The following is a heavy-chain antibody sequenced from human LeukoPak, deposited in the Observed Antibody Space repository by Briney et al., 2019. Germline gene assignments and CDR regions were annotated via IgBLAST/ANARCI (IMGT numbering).Heavy chain of an antibody. Sequence: LGGSLRLSCAASGITFSNYAMSWVRQAPGKGLEWVSAISVDGATTHYADSVKGRFTISRDNSKNTLYLQMNSLRAEDTAVYYCGPREDSSTNAYDYWGQGTLVTVSS. CDR3: GPREDSSTNAYDY. V-gene: IGHV3-23*01. CDR2: ISVDGATT. J-gene: IGHJ4*02. CDR1: GITFSNYA. D-gene: IGHD2-2*01.